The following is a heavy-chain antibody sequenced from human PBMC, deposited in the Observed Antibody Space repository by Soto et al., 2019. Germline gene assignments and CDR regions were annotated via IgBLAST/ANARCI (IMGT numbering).Heavy chain of an antibody. V-gene: IGHV3-23*01. CDR1: GFTFSSYA. D-gene: IGHD6-13*01. CDR3: AKDWGSSRRRAGEGVLYI. Sequence: EVQLLESGGGLVQPGGSLRLSCAASGFTFSSYAMSWVRQAPGKGLEWVSAISGSGGSTYYADSVKGRFTISRDNSKNTLYMQMNSLRAEDTAVYYCAKDWGSSRRRAGEGVLYIWGQRGKFTLAS. J-gene: IGHJ3*02. CDR2: ISGSGGST.